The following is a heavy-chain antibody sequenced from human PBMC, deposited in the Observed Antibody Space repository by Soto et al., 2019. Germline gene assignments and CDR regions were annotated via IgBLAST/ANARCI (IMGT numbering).Heavy chain of an antibody. D-gene: IGHD6-13*01. CDR2: IIPYYNTL. V-gene: IGHV1-69*01. Sequence: QAQVVQSGAEVRKPGSSVKLSCKASEGTCNSYAIAWVRQAPGQGLEWMGGIIPYYNTLNYAHKFQDRVTITADDSTNTVYMELSSLRSDDTAVYFCASGASRWYPYFFDSWAQGTLVTVSS. CDR1: EGTCNSYA. CDR3: ASGASRWYPYFFDS. J-gene: IGHJ4*02.